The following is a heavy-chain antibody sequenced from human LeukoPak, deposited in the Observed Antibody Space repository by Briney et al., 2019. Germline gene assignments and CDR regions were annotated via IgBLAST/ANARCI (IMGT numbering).Heavy chain of an antibody. J-gene: IGHJ3*02. CDR2: ISAYNGNT. Sequence: ASVKVSCKASGYTFTSYGISWVRQAPGQGLEWMGWISAYNGNTNYAQKLQGRVTMTTDTSTSTAYMELRSLRSDDTAVYYCARGTIAARNANAFDIWGQGTMVTVSS. CDR3: ARGTIAARNANAFDI. CDR1: GYTFTSYG. V-gene: IGHV1-18*01. D-gene: IGHD6-6*01.